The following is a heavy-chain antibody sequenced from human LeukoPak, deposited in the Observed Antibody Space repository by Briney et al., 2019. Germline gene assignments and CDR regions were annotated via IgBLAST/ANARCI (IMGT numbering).Heavy chain of an antibody. V-gene: IGHV3-74*01. CDR3: TRDYDIL. D-gene: IGHD3-9*01. CDR2: IDSDGSST. J-gene: IGHJ4*02. Sequence: GGSLRLSCAASGLTFNTYWMQWLGQAPGKGLVWVSRIDSDGSSTSYADSVKGRFTTSRDDAKNTLYLQMNSLRAEDTAVYYCTRDYDILWGQGTLVTVSS. CDR1: GLTFNTYW.